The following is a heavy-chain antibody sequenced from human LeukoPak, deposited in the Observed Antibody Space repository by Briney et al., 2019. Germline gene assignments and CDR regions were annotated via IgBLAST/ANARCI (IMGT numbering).Heavy chain of an antibody. CDR3: AKGGYGSGVFDY. V-gene: IGHV3-23*01. CDR2: ISGSGGST. CDR1: GFTFSNAW. Sequence: GGSLRLSCAASGFTFSNAWMSWVRQAPGKGLEWVSAISGSGGSTYYADSVKGRFTISRDNSKNTLYLQMNSLRAEDTAVYYCAKGGYGSGVFDYWGQGTLVTVSS. J-gene: IGHJ4*02. D-gene: IGHD3-10*01.